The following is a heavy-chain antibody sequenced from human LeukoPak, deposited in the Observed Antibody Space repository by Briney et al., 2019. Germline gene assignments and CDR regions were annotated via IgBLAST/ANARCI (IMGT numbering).Heavy chain of an antibody. CDR3: VRESIAVAGTYYYYYGMDV. Sequence: SVKVSCTASGGTFSSYAISWVRQAPGQGLEWMGRIIPIFGIANYAQKFQGRVTITADKSTSTAYMELSSLRSEDTAVYYCVRESIAVAGTYYYYYGMDVWGQGTTVTVSS. CDR1: GGTFSSYA. V-gene: IGHV1-69*04. CDR2: IIPIFGIA. J-gene: IGHJ6*02. D-gene: IGHD6-19*01.